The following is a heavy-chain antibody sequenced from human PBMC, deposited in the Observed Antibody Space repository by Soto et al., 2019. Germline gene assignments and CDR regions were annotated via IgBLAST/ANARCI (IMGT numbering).Heavy chain of an antibody. D-gene: IGHD2-2*02. V-gene: IGHV4-31*03. CDR2: IYYSGST. J-gene: IGHJ6*02. CDR1: GGSISSGGYY. CDR3: ARERLSYCSSTSCYTGYYGMDV. Sequence: PSETLSLTCTVSGGSISSGGYYWSWIRQHPGEGLEWIGYIYYSGSTYYNPSLKSRVTISVDTSKNQFSLKLSSVTAADTAVYYCARERLSYCSSTSCYTGYYGMDVWGQGTTVTVSS.